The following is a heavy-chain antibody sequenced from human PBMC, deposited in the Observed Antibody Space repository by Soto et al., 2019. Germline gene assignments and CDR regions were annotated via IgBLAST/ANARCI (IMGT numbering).Heavy chain of an antibody. CDR2: ISAYNGNT. CDR1: GYTFTSYG. CDR3: ARSPEICFCLVYYYYNYMDF. D-gene: IGHD3-16*01. Sequence: GASVKVSCKASGYTFTSYGISWVRQAPGQGLEWMGWISAYNGNTNYAQKLQGRVTMTTDTSTSTAYMELRSLRSDDTAVYYCARSPEICFCLVYYYYNYMDFRCKPITVTGSS. J-gene: IGHJ6*03. V-gene: IGHV1-18*01.